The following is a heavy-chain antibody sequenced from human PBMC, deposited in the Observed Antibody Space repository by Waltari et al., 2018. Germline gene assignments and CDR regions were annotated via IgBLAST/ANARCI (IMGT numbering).Heavy chain of an antibody. CDR3: ARQSLDIVVVPAAGTGAFDI. V-gene: IGHV4-39*01. J-gene: IGHJ3*02. CDR2: IYYRGAP. Sequence: QLQLQESGPGLVKPSETLSVTCTVSGGSMRRSSYYWGWIRQPPGKGVEWIGSIYYRGAPYYTPSLKSRFARSAATSNNQFSLKLSSVTAADTAVYYCARQSLDIVVVPAAGTGAFDIWGQGTMVTVSS. CDR1: GGSMRRSSYY. D-gene: IGHD2-2*01.